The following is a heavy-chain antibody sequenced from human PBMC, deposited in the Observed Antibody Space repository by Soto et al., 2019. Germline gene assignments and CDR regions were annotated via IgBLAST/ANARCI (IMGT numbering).Heavy chain of an antibody. CDR2: IYPADSDS. V-gene: IGHV5-51*01. D-gene: IGHD2-8*01. CDR3: ARGYCSIGVCHWNAFHL. J-gene: IGHJ3*01. CDR1: GYSFSNYW. Sequence: PGESLKISCQGSGYSFSNYWIGWVRQVPGKGLEWMGMIYPADSDSRYSPSFQGQVTISADKSITTAYLQWSSLKASDTAIYYCARGYCSIGVCHWNAFHLWGQGTMVTVSS.